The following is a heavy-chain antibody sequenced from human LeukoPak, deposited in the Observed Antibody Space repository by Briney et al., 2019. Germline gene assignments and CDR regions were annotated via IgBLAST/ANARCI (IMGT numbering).Heavy chain of an antibody. CDR3: ARGQGHCSGGTCYSKWVDC. Sequence: SETLPLTCTVSGVSISNYFWSWIRQPAGKGLEWIGRIYTSGTTNYNPSLKSRVTMSVDTSKNQFSLRLRSVTAADTAVYYCARGQGHCSGGTCYSKWVDCWGQGTLVTVSS. CDR2: IYTSGTT. CDR1: GVSISNYF. J-gene: IGHJ4*02. D-gene: IGHD2-15*01. V-gene: IGHV4-4*07.